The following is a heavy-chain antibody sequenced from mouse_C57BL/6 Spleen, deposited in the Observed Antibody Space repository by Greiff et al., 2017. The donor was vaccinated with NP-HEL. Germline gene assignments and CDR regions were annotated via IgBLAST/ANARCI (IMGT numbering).Heavy chain of an antibody. CDR1: GYSFTDYN. Sequence: VQLKQSGPELVKPGASVKISCKASGYSFTDYNMNWVKQSNGKSLEWIGVINPNYGTTSYNQKFKGKATLTVDQSSSTAYMQLNSLTSEDSAVYYCARGDDYDDEAWFAYWGQGTLVTVSA. CDR3: ARGDDYDDEAWFAY. D-gene: IGHD2-4*01. V-gene: IGHV1-39*01. CDR2: INPNYGTT. J-gene: IGHJ3*01.